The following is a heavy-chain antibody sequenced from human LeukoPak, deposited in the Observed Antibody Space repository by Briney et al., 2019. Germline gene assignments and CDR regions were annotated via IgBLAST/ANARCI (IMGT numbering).Heavy chain of an antibody. D-gene: IGHD6-13*01. CDR1: GFTISNYW. CDR3: ARAREGGETAIAAAGTYYFDY. Sequence: PGGSLRLSCAVSGFTISNYWMSWVRQAPGKGLEWVANIKQDGSEKYYVDSVKGRFTISRDNAKNSLYLQMNSLRAEDTAVYYCARAREGGETAIAAAGTYYFDYWGQGTLVTVSS. CDR2: IKQDGSEK. V-gene: IGHV3-7*01. J-gene: IGHJ4*02.